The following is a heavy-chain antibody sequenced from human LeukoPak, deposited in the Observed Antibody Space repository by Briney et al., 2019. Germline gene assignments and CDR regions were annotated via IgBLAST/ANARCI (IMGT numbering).Heavy chain of an antibody. Sequence: GGSLRLSCAASGFTFSSYAMHWVRQAPGKGLKWVAVISYDGSNKYYADSVKGRFTISRDNSKNTLYLQMNSLRAEDTAVYYCARDEYCSSTSCYSAFDIWGQGTMVTVSS. CDR3: ARDEYCSSTSCYSAFDI. CDR1: GFTFSSYA. D-gene: IGHD2-2*02. V-gene: IGHV3-30*04. J-gene: IGHJ3*02. CDR2: ISYDGSNK.